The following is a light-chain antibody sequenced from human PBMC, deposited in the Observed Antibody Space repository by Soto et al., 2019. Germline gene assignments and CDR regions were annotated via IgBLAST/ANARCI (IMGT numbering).Light chain of an antibody. Sequence: ETVMSQSPATLSVSPGERATLSCRASQSVRSNLAWYQQKPGQAPRLLIYGASTRATGVPARFSGSGSETEFTLTISGLQSEDFAVYYCQQYNNWPPKTFGQGTKVDIK. CDR1: QSVRSN. J-gene: IGKJ1*01. CDR3: QQYNNWPPKT. V-gene: IGKV3-15*01. CDR2: GAS.